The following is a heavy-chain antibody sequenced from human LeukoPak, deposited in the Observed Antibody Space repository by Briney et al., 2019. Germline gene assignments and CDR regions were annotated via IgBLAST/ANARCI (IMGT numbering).Heavy chain of an antibody. Sequence: GGSLRLSCAASGFTVSSNYMSWVRQAPGKGLEWVSVFYSGGSTDYADSVKGRFTISRDNSKNTLYLQMNSLRAEDTAVYYCARSLTYYYDSSGSINYYFGMDVWGQGTTVTVSS. V-gene: IGHV3-53*01. D-gene: IGHD3-22*01. CDR1: GFTVSSNY. J-gene: IGHJ6*02. CDR3: ARSLTYYYDSSGSINYYFGMDV. CDR2: FYSGGST.